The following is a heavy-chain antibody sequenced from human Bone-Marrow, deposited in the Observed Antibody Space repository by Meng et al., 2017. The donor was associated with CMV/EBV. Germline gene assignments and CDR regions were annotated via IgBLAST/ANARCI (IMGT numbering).Heavy chain of an antibody. Sequence: GESLKISCAASGFTFSNAWMSWVRQAPGKGLVWVSRINSDGSSTSYADSVKGRFTISRDNAKNTLYLQMNSLRAEDTAVYYCASIGGTMIPTRRGYYGMDVWGQGTTVTVSS. D-gene: IGHD3-22*01. J-gene: IGHJ6*02. CDR3: ASIGGTMIPTRRGYYGMDV. CDR2: INSDGSST. CDR1: GFTFSNAW. V-gene: IGHV3-74*01.